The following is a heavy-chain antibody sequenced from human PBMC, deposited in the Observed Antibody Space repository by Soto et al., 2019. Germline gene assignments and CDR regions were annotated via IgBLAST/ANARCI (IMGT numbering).Heavy chain of an antibody. CDR3: ARAAVKLGATLFDS. CDR2: INHSGFT. J-gene: IGHJ4*02. V-gene: IGHV4-34*01. Sequence: SATLSLTCAVSGGSLRGHYWSWIRQSPEKGLEWIGEINHSGFTNYNPTLKSRVTISRDASKNQFSLRLSSMTAADSAVYFCARAAVKLGATLFDSWGQGTLVTVSS. D-gene: IGHD1-26*01. CDR1: GGSLRGHY.